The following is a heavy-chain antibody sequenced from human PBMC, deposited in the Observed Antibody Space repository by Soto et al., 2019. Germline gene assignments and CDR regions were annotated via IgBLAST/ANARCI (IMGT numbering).Heavy chain of an antibody. CDR2: INPSGGST. V-gene: IGHV1-46*01. CDR3: ATRNWNALDY. D-gene: IGHD1-1*01. Sequence: ASVKGSCTASGYSFTSYYMRWVRQAPGQGLEWMGIINPSGGSTSYAQKFQGRVTMTRDTSTSTVYMELSSLRSEDTAVYYCATRNWNALDYWGQGTLVTVSS. CDR1: GYSFTSYY. J-gene: IGHJ4*02.